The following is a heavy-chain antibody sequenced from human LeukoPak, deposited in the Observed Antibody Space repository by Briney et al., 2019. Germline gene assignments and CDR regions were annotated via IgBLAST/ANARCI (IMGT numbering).Heavy chain of an antibody. J-gene: IGHJ4*02. V-gene: IGHV5-10-1*01. CDR3: ARRGTAMAHFDY. Sequence: GESLKISCKGSGYSFTSYWISWVRQMPGKGLEWMGRFDPSDSYTNYSPSFQGHVTISADKSISTAYLQWSSLKASDTAMYYCARRGTAMAHFDYWGQETLVTVSS. CDR1: GYSFTSYW. CDR2: FDPSDSYT. D-gene: IGHD5-18*01.